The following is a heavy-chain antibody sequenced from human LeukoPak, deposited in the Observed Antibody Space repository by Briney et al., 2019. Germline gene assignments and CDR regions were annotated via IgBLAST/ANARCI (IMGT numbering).Heavy chain of an antibody. CDR1: GGSISSYY. Sequence: SETLSLTCTVSGGSISSYYWSWIRQPPGKGLEWIGYIYYSGSTNYNPSLKSRVTISVDTSKNQFSLKLSSVTAADTAVYYCARDRSYYDSSGYYDAFDIWGQGTMVTVSS. CDR2: IYYSGST. D-gene: IGHD3-22*01. CDR3: ARDRSYYDSSGYYDAFDI. J-gene: IGHJ3*02. V-gene: IGHV4-59*01.